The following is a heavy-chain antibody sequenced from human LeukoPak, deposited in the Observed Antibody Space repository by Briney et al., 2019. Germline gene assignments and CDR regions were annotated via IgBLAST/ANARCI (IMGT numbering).Heavy chain of an antibody. Sequence: SETLSLTCAVYGGSFSGYYWSWIRQPPGKGLEWIGEINHSGSTNYNPSLKSRVTISVDTSKNQFSLKLSSATAADTAVYYCASIPLYYYDSSGYYLAEYFQHWGQGTLVTVSS. V-gene: IGHV4-34*01. CDR2: INHSGST. CDR1: GGSFSGYY. D-gene: IGHD3-22*01. J-gene: IGHJ1*01. CDR3: ASIPLYYYDSSGYYLAEYFQH.